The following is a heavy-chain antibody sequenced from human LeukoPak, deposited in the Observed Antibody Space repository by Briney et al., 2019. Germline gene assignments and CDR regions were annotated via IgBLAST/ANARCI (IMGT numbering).Heavy chain of an antibody. CDR2: IRYDGSNK. Sequence: GGSLRLSCAASGFTFSSYAMHWVRQAPGKGLEWVAFIRYDGSNKYYADSVKGRFTISRDNSKNTLYLQMNSLRAEDTAVYYCAKDQNYYGSGSYGPDYWGQGTLVTVSS. CDR3: AKDQNYYGSGSYGPDY. CDR1: GFTFSSYA. J-gene: IGHJ4*02. D-gene: IGHD3-10*01. V-gene: IGHV3-30*02.